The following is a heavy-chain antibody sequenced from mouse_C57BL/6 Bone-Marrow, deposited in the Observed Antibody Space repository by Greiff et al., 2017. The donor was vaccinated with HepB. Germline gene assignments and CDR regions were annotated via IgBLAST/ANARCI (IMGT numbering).Heavy chain of an antibody. Sequence: VKVVESGAELVRPGASVTLSCKASGYTFTDYEMHWVKQTPVHGLEWIGAIDPETGGTAYNQKFKGKAILTADKSSSTAYMELRSLTSEDSAVYYSTRRDLLWDYWGQGTTLTVSS. V-gene: IGHV1-15*01. CDR2: IDPETGGT. CDR1: GYTFTDYE. J-gene: IGHJ2*01. D-gene: IGHD2-1*01. CDR3: TRRDLLWDY.